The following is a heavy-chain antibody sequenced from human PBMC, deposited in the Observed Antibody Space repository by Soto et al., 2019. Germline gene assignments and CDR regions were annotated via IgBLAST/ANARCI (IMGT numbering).Heavy chain of an antibody. CDR2: INSDGSST. CDR1: GFTFSSYW. Sequence: GGSLRLSCAASGFTFSSYWMHWVRQAPGKGLVWVSRINSDGSSTSYADSVKGRFTISRDNAKNTLYLQMNSLRAEDTAVYYCVRDGDCSGGSCYSLYGMDVWGQGTTVTVSS. D-gene: IGHD2-15*01. CDR3: VRDGDCSGGSCYSLYGMDV. J-gene: IGHJ6*02. V-gene: IGHV3-74*01.